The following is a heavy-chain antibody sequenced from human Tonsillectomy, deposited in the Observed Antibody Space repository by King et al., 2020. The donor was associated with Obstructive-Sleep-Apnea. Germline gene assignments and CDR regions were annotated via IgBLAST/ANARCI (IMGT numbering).Heavy chain of an antibody. CDR1: GDSVSSNSAA. CDR2: TYYRSKWYN. V-gene: IGHV6-1*01. CDR3: ARDQIVVVPAAIHYYGMDV. D-gene: IGHD2-2*01. Sequence: VQLQQSGPGLVKPSQTLSLTCAISGDSVSSNSAAWNWIRQSPSRVLEWLGRTYYRSKWYNDYAVSVKRRITINQDTSKNQFSLQLNSVTPEDTAVYYCARDQIVVVPAAIHYYGMDVWGQGTTVTVSS. J-gene: IGHJ6*02.